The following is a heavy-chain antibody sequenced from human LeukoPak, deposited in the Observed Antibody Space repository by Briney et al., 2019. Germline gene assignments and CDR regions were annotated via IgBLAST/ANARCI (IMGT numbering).Heavy chain of an antibody. CDR1: GGSFSVYY. CDR2: INHSGST. CDR3: ARVNFTMVRGVIIGNYYYYMDV. J-gene: IGHJ6*03. D-gene: IGHD3-10*01. Sequence: KPSETLSLTCAVYGGSFSVYYWSLIRQPPGKGLEWIGEINHSGSTNYNPSLKSRVTISVDTSKNQFSLKLSSVTAADTAVYYCARVNFTMVRGVIIGNYYYYMDVWGKGTTVTISS. V-gene: IGHV4-34*01.